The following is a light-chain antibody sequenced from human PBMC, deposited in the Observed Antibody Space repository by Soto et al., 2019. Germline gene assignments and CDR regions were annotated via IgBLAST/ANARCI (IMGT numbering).Light chain of an antibody. Sequence: DIGMTQSPDSLAVSLGERATMKCKSSQSVLYSSISQNYLAWYQKKPGQPPKLLIYNASTREYGVPDRFSGSVSGTDFPLTISSLQAEDVAVYYCQQYYSTPWTFGQGTKVEIK. V-gene: IGKV4-1*01. CDR2: NAS. CDR1: QSVLYSSISQNY. CDR3: QQYYSTPWT. J-gene: IGKJ1*01.